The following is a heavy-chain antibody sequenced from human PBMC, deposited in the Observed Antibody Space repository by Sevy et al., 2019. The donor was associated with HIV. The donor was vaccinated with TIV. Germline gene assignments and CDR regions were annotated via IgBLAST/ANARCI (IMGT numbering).Heavy chain of an antibody. D-gene: IGHD1-1*01. CDR3: ALERLSSNVAEYFQN. J-gene: IGHJ1*01. V-gene: IGHV3-30-3*01. CDR1: GFTFSDYS. Sequence: GGSLRLSCAASGFTFSDYSMHWVRQAPGKGLEWVATISYAGSNKHYADSVKGRFTLSRDNSKNSLFLQLNSLRAEDTAVYYCALERLSSNVAEYFQNWGQGTLVTVSS. CDR2: ISYAGSNK.